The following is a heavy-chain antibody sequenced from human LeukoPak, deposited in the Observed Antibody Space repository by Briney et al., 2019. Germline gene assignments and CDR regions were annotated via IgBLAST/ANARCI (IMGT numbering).Heavy chain of an antibody. V-gene: IGHV4-34*01. CDR3: ASAPPLYYYYGMDV. Sequence: SETLSLTCAVYGGSFSGYYWSWIRQPPGKGLEWIGEINHSGSTNYNPSLKSRVTISVDTSKNQFSLKLSSVTAADTAVYYCASAPPLYYYYGMDVWGQGTTVTVSS. CDR2: INHSGST. J-gene: IGHJ6*02. CDR1: GGSFSGYY.